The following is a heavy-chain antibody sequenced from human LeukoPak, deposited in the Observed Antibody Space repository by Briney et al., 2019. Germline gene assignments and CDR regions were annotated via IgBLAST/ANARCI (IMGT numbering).Heavy chain of an antibody. V-gene: IGHV3-7*01. CDR2: IKQDGSEK. Sequence: GGSLRLSCAVSGFTFSTYWMSWVRQAPGKGLEWVANIKQDGSEKSYVESVKGRLTISRDNAKNSLYLEMNSLRAEDTAVYYCASGSYHNDYWGRGTLVTVSS. J-gene: IGHJ4*02. CDR1: GFTFSTYW. CDR3: ASGSYHNDY. D-gene: IGHD1-26*01.